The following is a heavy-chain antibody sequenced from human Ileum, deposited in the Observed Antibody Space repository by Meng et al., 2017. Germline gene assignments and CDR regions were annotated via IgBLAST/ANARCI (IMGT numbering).Heavy chain of an antibody. J-gene: IGHJ5*02. Sequence: RRQGPESGPGLVKPSETLSLTCSVSGGSISSTTTFYSWGWIRQPPGKGLEWIGSIYSTGTTYYNPSLESRVTISRDTSKNQFSLKLTSVTAADTAVYYCARQPTGYPNWFDPWGQGTLVTVSS. D-gene: IGHD3-9*01. CDR2: IYSTGTT. CDR1: GGSISSTTTFYS. V-gene: IGHV4-39*06. CDR3: ARQPTGYPNWFDP.